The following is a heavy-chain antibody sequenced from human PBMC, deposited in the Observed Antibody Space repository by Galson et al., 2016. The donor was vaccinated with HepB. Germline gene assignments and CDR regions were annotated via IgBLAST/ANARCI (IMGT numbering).Heavy chain of an antibody. V-gene: IGHV3-7*03. J-gene: IGHJ5*02. CDR3: VRKRYYYENKKGWFDL. CDR1: GFSLSSYW. CDR2: IDQSERER. Sequence: SLRLSCAASGFSLSSYWMSWVRQAPGKGLEWVASIDQSERERDYVDSVKGRLTISRDNAKKALYLQMNSLRVEDTAVYHCVRKRYYYENKKGWFDLWGQGALVTVSS. D-gene: IGHD3-22*01.